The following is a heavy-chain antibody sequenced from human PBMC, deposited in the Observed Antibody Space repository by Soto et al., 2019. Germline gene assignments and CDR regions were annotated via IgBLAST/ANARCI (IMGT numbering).Heavy chain of an antibody. CDR2: IYHDGSNK. Sequence: GGYLRLSCAGSGFTFSNFEMHWVRQAPGKGLEWVAVIYHDGSNKYYADSVKGRFTISRDSSKNTLYLQMDSLTVEDTAVYYCARDRVYTYGFDFWGQGA. V-gene: IGHV3-30*04. J-gene: IGHJ4*02. CDR3: ARDRVYTYGFDF. D-gene: IGHD5-18*01. CDR1: GFTFSNFE.